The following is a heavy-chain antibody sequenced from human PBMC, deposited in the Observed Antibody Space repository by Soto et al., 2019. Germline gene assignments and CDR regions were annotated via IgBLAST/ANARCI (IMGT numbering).Heavy chain of an antibody. CDR2: ISVYNGNT. D-gene: IGHD2-2*01. Sequence: RASVKVSCKASGYTFTSSGISWVRQAPGQGLEWMGWISVYNGNTNYAQKLQGRVSMTTDTSTSTAYMELRNLRSDDTAVYYCARGVVVPAATGKTWFDPWGQGTLVTVSS. J-gene: IGHJ5*02. V-gene: IGHV1-18*01. CDR1: GYTFTSSG. CDR3: ARGVVVPAATGKTWFDP.